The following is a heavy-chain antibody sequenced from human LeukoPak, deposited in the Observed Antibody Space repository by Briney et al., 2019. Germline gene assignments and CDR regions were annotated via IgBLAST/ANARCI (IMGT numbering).Heavy chain of an antibody. J-gene: IGHJ4*02. CDR2: ISYDGSNK. CDR1: GFXFSSYG. CDR3: AKVGTDLDFDY. Sequence: GRSLRLSCAASGFXFSSYGMHWVRQAPGKGLEWVAVISYDGSNKYYADSVKGRFTISRDNSKNTLYLQMNSLRAEDTAVYYCAKVGTDLDFDYWGQGTLVTVSS. V-gene: IGHV3-30*18. D-gene: IGHD2-21*02.